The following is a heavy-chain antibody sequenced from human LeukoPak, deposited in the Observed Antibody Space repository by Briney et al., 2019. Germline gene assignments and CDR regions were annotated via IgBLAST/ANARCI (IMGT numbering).Heavy chain of an antibody. J-gene: IGHJ4*02. CDR1: GFTFSSHA. D-gene: IGHD6-6*01. CDR3: ARKEGYSTSSSDY. Sequence: GGSLRLSREAAGFTFSSHAMSWVRQAPGKGLEWVSGISGNGGSTYYADSVKGRFTISRDNSKNTMYMQMNSLRGEDTAIYYCARKEGYSTSSSDYWGQGILVTVSS. V-gene: IGHV3-23*01. CDR2: ISGNGGST.